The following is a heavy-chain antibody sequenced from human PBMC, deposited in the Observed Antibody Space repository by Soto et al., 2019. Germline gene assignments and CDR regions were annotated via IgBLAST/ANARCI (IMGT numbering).Heavy chain of an antibody. CDR3: ASYYYVTGVYRSFDF. Sequence: PSERMALARTVCSDCIRISIDDWAWKSKSPGKGLEWIGNIHYSGSTYYNPSLKSPVTISVDTSKNQFSLKLSSVTVADTAVYYFASYYYVTGVYRSFDFCAQAILVTLSS. CDR2: IHYSGST. V-gene: IGHV4-39*01. CDR1: SDCIRISIDD. D-gene: IGHD3-10*01. J-gene: IGHJ4*01.